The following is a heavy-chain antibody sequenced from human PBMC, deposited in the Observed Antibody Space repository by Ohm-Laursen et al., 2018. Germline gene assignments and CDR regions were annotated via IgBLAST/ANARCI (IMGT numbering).Heavy chain of an antibody. D-gene: IGHD3-22*01. V-gene: IGHV3-21*01. Sequence: SLRLSCAASGLTFSNTWMSWVRQAPGQGLECVSSISGSSNFIYYVDSMKGRFTISRDNAKNSLYLQMNSLRAEDTAVYYCARGLYSYDSSGYPAFWGQGTLVTVSS. CDR1: GLTFSNTW. CDR3: ARGLYSYDSSGYPAF. J-gene: IGHJ4*02. CDR2: ISGSSNFI.